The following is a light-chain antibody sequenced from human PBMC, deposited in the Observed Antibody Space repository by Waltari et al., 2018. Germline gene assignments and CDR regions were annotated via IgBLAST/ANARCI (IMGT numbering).Light chain of an antibody. CDR2: DVS. CDR3: CSYAGSYTFI. CDR1: SSDVGGYNY. J-gene: IGLJ2*01. V-gene: IGLV2-11*01. Sequence: QSALTQPRSVSGSPGQSVTISCTGTSSDVGGYNYLSWYQQHPGKAPTLMVYDVSKRPSGGPDRFSGSKSGNTASLTISGLQADDEADYYCCSYAGSYTFIFGGGTELTVL.